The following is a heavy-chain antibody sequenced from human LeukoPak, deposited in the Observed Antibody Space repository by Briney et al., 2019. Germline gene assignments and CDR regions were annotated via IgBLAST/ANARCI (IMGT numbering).Heavy chain of an antibody. CDR2: ISYDGSNK. CDR3: AKAVRGYSSSSDY. J-gene: IGHJ4*02. CDR1: GFIFSTYG. D-gene: IGHD6-13*01. V-gene: IGHV3-30*18. Sequence: GGSLRLSCAASGFIFSTYGMYWVRQAPGKGLEWVAMISYDGSNKYYADSVKGRFTISRDNSKNTLYLQMNSLRAEDTAVYYCAKAVRGYSSSSDYWGQGTLVTVSS.